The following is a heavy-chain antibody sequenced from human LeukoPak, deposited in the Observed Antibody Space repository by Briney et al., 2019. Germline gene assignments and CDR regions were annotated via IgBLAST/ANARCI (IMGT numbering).Heavy chain of an antibody. CDR2: IKPNTGGT. CDR3: ARGSTRGYSSSSGY. V-gene: IGHV1-2*02. D-gene: IGHD6-13*01. CDR1: GYPFTGYY. Sequence: ASVKVSCKASGYPFTGYYIHWVRQAPGQGLEWMGWIKPNTGGTDYAQKFQGRVTMTGDTSISTAYMELSRLRSDDTAVYYCARGSTRGYSSSSGYWGQGTLVTVSS. J-gene: IGHJ4*02.